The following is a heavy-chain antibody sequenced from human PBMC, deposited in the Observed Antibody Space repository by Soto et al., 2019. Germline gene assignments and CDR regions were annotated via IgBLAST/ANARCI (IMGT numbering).Heavy chain of an antibody. CDR1: DDSISRGGYS. CDR2: IYDSGTA. Sequence: QTLSLTCAVSDDSISRGGYSCTWIRQPPGEALEWLGNIYDSGTASYNPSLKSRVPMPVHTSKNPLSLRLTSVTAADTAVYFCARGSSSYYDYGMDVWGQGTTVTVSS. CDR3: ARGSSSYYDYGMDV. V-gene: IGHV4-30-2*01. D-gene: IGHD6-6*01. J-gene: IGHJ6*02.